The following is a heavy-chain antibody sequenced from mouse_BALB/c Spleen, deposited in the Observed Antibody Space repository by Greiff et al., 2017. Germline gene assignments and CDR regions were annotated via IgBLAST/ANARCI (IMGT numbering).Heavy chain of an antibody. Sequence: EVKLVESGGDLVKPGGSLKLSCAASGFTFSSYGMSWVRQTPDKRLEWVATISSGGSYTYYPDSVKGRFTISRDNAKNTLYLQMSSLKSEDTAMYYCASNDGYRFAYWGQGTLVTVSA. CDR1: GFTFSSYG. V-gene: IGHV5-6*01. CDR2: ISSGGSYT. J-gene: IGHJ3*01. D-gene: IGHD2-3*01. CDR3: ASNDGYRFAY.